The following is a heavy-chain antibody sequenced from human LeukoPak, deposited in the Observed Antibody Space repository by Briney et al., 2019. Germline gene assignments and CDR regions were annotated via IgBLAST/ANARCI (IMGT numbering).Heavy chain of an antibody. Sequence: WATVNLSCAASDGTFSGYAMSWVRQAPGQGLEWMGGVIPIFGTANYAQKFHGRVTLTTDESTSTAYMALSSLRSEDTAVYYCASLAAYRAAAGPGRPYYYYMDVWGKGTPVTVSS. CDR1: DGTFSGYA. CDR3: ASLAAYRAAAGPGRPYYYYMDV. J-gene: IGHJ6*03. D-gene: IGHD6-13*01. V-gene: IGHV1-69*05. CDR2: VIPIFGTA.